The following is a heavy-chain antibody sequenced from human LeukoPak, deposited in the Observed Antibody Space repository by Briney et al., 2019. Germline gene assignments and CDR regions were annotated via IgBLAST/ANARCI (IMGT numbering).Heavy chain of an antibody. CDR1: GGSISSYY. J-gene: IGHJ2*01. D-gene: IGHD6-19*01. V-gene: IGHV4-59*01. CDR3: ARAEGSYSSGWYVFSYFDL. Sequence: SETLSLTCTVSGGSISSYYWSWIRQPPGKGLEWIGYIYYSGSTNYNPSLKSRVTMSVDTSKNQFSLKLSSVTAADTAVYYCARAEGSYSSGWYVFSYFDLWGRGTLVTVSS. CDR2: IYYSGST.